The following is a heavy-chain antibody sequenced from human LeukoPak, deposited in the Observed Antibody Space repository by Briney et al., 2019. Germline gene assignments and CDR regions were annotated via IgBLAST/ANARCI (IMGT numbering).Heavy chain of an antibody. CDR1: GYTFTSYG. Sequence: GASVKVSCKDSGYTFTSYGISWVGQAPRRGHEWMGWISAYNGNTNNAHTLLGRHTMTTDTSTSTAYMQLRSLRSDDTDVYYCASSSITMVWGVPLGMHVWAKETTVSV. V-gene: IGHV1-18*04. CDR2: ISAYNGNT. CDR3: ASSSITMVWGVPLGMHV. D-gene: IGHD3-10*01. J-gene: IGHJ6*04.